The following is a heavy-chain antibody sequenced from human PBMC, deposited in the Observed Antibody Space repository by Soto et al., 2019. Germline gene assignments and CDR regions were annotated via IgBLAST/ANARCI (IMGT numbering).Heavy chain of an antibody. D-gene: IGHD6-13*01. CDR3: ARARSIAAAGSFDY. CDR1: GGTFSNSG. CDR2: LMPIFGTA. V-gene: IGHV1-69*13. Sequence: SVKVSCKASGGTFSNSGISWVRQAPGQGLEWMGGLMPIFGTANYAQKFQGRVTITADESTSTAYMELSSLRSEDTAVYYCARARSIAAAGSFDYWGQGTLVTVSS. J-gene: IGHJ4*02.